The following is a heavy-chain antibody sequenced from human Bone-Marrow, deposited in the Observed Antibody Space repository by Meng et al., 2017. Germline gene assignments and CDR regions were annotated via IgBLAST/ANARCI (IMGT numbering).Heavy chain of an antibody. J-gene: IGHJ4*02. CDR2: IYWSNDK. Sequence: SGPTLVKPTQTLSLTCTFSGFSLSTSGVGVGWIRQPPGKALEWIALIYWSNDKRYSPSLKSRLTITKDTTKNQVVLTMTNKDPVDTATYYCAHRGGNSYGTNWGQGTLVTVSS. D-gene: IGHD5-18*01. CDR1: GFSLSTSGVG. V-gene: IGHV2-5*01. CDR3: AHRGGNSYGTN.